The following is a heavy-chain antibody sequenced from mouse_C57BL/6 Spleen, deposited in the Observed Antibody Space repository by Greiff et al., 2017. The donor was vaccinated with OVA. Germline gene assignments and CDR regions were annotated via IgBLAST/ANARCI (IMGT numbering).Heavy chain of an antibody. CDR1: GYTFTSYW. D-gene: IGHD2-5*01. V-gene: IGHV1-52*01. CDR3: AVSKKEAWFAY. J-gene: IGHJ3*01. CDR2: IDPSDSET. Sequence: VQLQQPGAELVRPGSSVKLSCKASGYTFTSYWMHWVKQRPIQGLEWIGNIDPSDSETHYNQKFKDKATLTVDKSSSTAYMQLSSLTSEDSAVYYCAVSKKEAWFAYWGQGTLVTVSA.